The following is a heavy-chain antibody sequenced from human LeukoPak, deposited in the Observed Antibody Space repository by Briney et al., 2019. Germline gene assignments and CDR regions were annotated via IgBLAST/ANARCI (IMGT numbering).Heavy chain of an antibody. Sequence: ASVKVSCKASGYTFTSYDINWVRQATGQGLEWMGWMNPNSGNTGYAQKFQGRVTMTRNTSISTAYMELSSLRSEDTAVYYCARGRWYYYDSSYYYYGMDVWGQGTTVTVSS. D-gene: IGHD3-22*01. CDR2: MNPNSGNT. V-gene: IGHV1-8*01. J-gene: IGHJ6*02. CDR3: ARGRWYYYDSSYYYYGMDV. CDR1: GYTFTSYD.